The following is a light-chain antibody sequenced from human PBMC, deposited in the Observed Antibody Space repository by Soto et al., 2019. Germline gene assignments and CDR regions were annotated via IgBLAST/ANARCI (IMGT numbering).Light chain of an antibody. CDR3: SSYTSSSTRV. CDR1: SSDVGGYNY. V-gene: IGLV2-14*01. Sequence: QSALTQPASVSGSPGQSITISCTGTSSDVGGYNYVSWYQQHPGKAPXXMXXXXXXRXXXXXNRFSGSKSGNTASLTISGXXXXXXXXXXCSSYTSSSTRVFGTGTKVTVL. J-gene: IGLJ1*01. CDR2: XXX.